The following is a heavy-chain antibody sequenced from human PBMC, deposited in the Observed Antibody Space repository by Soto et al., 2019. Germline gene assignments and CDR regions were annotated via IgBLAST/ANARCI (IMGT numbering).Heavy chain of an antibody. J-gene: IGHJ4*01. CDR2: ISYDGSNK. V-gene: IGHV3-30-3*01. D-gene: IGHD2-8*01. Sequence: SLRLSCAASGFTFSSYAMHWVRQAPGKGLEWVAVISYDGSNKYYADSVEGRFTISRDNSKNTLYLQMNSLRAEDTAVYYCATHRSYDITEIDYWGQGTLVTVSS. CDR3: ATHRSYDITEIDY. CDR1: GFTFSSYA.